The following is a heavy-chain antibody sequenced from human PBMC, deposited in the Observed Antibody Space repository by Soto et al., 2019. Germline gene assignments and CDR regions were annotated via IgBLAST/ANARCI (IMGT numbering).Heavy chain of an antibody. J-gene: IGHJ4*02. V-gene: IGHV1-46*01. Sequence: QVQLVQSGAEVKKPGASVKLSCRASGYNFTSYYIHWVRQAPGQGLEWMGIINPSDVNTRYAQKFQGRVNMTRDKSTTTVYMELSSLRSEDTAVYYCARLLTGGEEFFDYWGQGTLVTVSS. D-gene: IGHD3-16*01. CDR1: GYNFTSYY. CDR2: INPSDVNT. CDR3: ARLLTGGEEFFDY.